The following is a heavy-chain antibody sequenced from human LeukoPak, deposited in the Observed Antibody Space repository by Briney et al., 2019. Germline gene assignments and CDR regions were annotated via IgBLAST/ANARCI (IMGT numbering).Heavy chain of an antibody. D-gene: IGHD5-18*01. CDR3: AREETALNWFDP. Sequence: PSETLSLTCTVSGGSTNSISYYWGWIRQPPGKGLEWIGYIYYTGSTYYNPSLKSRVTMSVDTSKNQFSLKLSSVTAADTAVYYCAREETALNWFDPWGQGTLVTVSS. J-gene: IGHJ5*02. V-gene: IGHV4-31*03. CDR2: IYYTGST. CDR1: GGSTNSISYY.